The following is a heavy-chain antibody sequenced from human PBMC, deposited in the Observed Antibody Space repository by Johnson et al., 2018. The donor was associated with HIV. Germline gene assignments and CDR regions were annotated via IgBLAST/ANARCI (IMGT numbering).Heavy chain of an antibody. J-gene: IGHJ3*02. CDR2: IKQDGSEK. CDR1: GFTFSSYW. D-gene: IGHD7-27*01. V-gene: IGHV3-7*01. CDR3: APLGDAFDI. Sequence: VQLVESGGGVVQPGRSLRLSCAASGFTFSSYWMSWVRQAPGNGLEWVANIKQDGSEKYYVDSVKGRFTISRDNAKNSLYLQMNSLRAEDTAVYYCAPLGDAFDIWGQGTMVTVSS.